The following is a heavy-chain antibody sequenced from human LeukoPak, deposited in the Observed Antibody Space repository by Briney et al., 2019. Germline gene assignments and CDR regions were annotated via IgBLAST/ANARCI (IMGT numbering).Heavy chain of an antibody. D-gene: IGHD2-8*01. J-gene: IGHJ4*02. CDR1: GFTFSSYA. CDR3: ARWYYFDY. Sequence: GGSLRLSCAASGFTFSSYAMSWVRQAPGQGLGWVSAISGSGGSTYYADSAKGRFTISRDNSKNTLYLQMNSLRAEDTAVYYCARWYYFDYWGQGTLVTVSS. V-gene: IGHV3-23*01. CDR2: ISGSGGST.